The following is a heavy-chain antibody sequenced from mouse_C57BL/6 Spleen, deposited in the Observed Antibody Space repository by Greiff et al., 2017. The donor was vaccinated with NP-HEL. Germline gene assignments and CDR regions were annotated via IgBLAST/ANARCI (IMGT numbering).Heavy chain of an antibody. J-gene: IGHJ4*01. CDR2: IDTSDSYT. D-gene: IGHD2-1*01. CDR3: ARIYYGNSYAMDY. Sequence: QVQLQQPGAELVKPGASVKLSCKASGYTFTSYWMQWVKQRPGKGLEWIGEIDTSDSYTNYNQKFKGKATMTVDTSSSTAYMKLSSLTSEDSAVYYCARIYYGNSYAMDYWGQGTSVTVSS. CDR1: GYTFTSYW. V-gene: IGHV1-50*01.